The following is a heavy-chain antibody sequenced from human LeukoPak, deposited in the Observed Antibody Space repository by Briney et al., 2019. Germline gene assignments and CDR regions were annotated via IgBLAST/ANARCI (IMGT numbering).Heavy chain of an antibody. CDR2: IYYSGST. J-gene: IGHJ6*03. D-gene: IGHD6-6*01. CDR1: GYSISSGYY. Sequence: SETLSLNCTVSGYSISSGYYWGWIRQPPGKGLEWIGSIYYSGSTYYNPSLKSRVTISVDTSKNQFSLKLSSVTAADTAVYYCARDSSIAARAYYYYYMDVWGKGTTVTVSS. CDR3: ARDSSIAARAYYYYYMDV. V-gene: IGHV4-38-2*02.